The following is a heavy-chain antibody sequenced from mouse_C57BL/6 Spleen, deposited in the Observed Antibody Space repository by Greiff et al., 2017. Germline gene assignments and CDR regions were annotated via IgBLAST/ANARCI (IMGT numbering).Heavy chain of an antibody. CDR2: IYPGDGDT. V-gene: IGHV1-80*01. D-gene: IGHD2-2*01. J-gene: IGHJ4*01. CDR3: AREFGCDGGGAMDY. Sequence: VQLQQSGAELVKPGASVKISCKASGYAFSSYWMNWVKQRPGRGLVWIGQIYPGDGDTNYNGNFKAKATLTTDKSSSTSYMQLSSLTSEDSAVYICAREFGCDGGGAMDYWGQGTSVTVSS. CDR1: GYAFSSYW.